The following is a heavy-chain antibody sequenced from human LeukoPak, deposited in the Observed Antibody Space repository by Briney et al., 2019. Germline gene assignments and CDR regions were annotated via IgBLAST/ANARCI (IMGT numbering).Heavy chain of an antibody. D-gene: IGHD4-17*01. J-gene: IGHJ4*02. Sequence: PSETLSLTCIVSGGSISSYYWSWLRQPPGKGLEWIGFIYYSGSTNYNPSLKSRVTISVDTSKNQFSLKLSSVTSADTAVYYCARDHYGDYFDSWGQGTLVTVSS. CDR1: GGSISSYY. CDR2: IYYSGST. CDR3: ARDHYGDYFDS. V-gene: IGHV4-59*12.